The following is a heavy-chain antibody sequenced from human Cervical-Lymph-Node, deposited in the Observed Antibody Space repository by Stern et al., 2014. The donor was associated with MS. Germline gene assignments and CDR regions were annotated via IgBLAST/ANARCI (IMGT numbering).Heavy chain of an antibody. V-gene: IGHV3-53*01. Sequence: VQLVESGGGVIQPGGSLRLSCTASGFTVSRDYMTWVRQAPGKGLEWVSFITNVGSTSYTDSVKGRFTSARDDSKNTVYLHMTSLRAEDTAMYYCARDTSSPERSDWWGQGTLVTVSS. CDR2: ITNVGST. J-gene: IGHJ4*02. CDR1: GFTVSRDY. CDR3: ARDTSSPERSDW. D-gene: IGHD1-1*01.